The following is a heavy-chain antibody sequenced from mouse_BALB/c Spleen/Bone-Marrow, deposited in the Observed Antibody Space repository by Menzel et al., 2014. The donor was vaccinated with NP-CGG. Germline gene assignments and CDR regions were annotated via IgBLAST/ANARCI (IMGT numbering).Heavy chain of an antibody. D-gene: IGHD2-1*01. Sequence: VMLVESGAELAKPGASVKMSCKASGYTFTSYWMHWVKQRPGQGLEWIGYINPSTGYTDYNQKFNDKATLTADKSSSTAYMQLSSLTSKDSAVYYCARGNPLYAMDYWGQGTSVTVSS. CDR3: ARGNPLYAMDY. CDR2: INPSTGYT. J-gene: IGHJ4*01. V-gene: IGHV1-7*01. CDR1: GYTFTSYW.